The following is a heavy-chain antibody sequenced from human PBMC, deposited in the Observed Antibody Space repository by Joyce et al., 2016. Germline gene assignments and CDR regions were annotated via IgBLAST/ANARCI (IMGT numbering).Heavy chain of an antibody. D-gene: IGHD2-2*02. J-gene: IGHJ4*02. CDR3: ARSTLPGYCSSTSCYMRYYFDY. Sequence: EVQLVQSGAEVKKPGESLKISCKGSGYSFTSNWIGWGRQMPGKGLEWMWIIYPVDSDTRYIPSFQGQVTISADKSISTAYLQWSSLKASDTAMYYCARSTLPGYCSSTSCYMRYYFDYWGQGTLVTVSS. V-gene: IGHV5-51*01. CDR2: IYPVDSDT. CDR1: GYSFTSNW.